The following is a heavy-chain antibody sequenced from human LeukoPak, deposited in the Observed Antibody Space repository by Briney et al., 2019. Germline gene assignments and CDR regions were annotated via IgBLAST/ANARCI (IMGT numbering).Heavy chain of an antibody. Sequence: WASVKVSCKTSGYTFTSYGMSWVRQAPGQGLEWMGWISAYNGNTNYAQKLQGRVTMTTDTSTSTAYMELRSLRPDDTAVYYCASGATYCSSTSCSLRDYFDYWGQGTLVTVSS. CDR3: ASGATYCSSTSCSLRDYFDY. V-gene: IGHV1-18*01. J-gene: IGHJ4*02. CDR2: ISAYNGNT. D-gene: IGHD2-2*01. CDR1: GYTFTSYG.